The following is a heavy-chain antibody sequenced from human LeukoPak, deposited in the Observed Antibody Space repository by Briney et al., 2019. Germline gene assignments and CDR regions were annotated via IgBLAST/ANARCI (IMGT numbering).Heavy chain of an antibody. Sequence: PGGSLRLSCAASGFTFSDFSANWVRQTPGKGLEWVSYISSSGNTIYYASSVEGRFTISRDNAKNSLYLQMNSLRAEDTALYYCTSRGHSLTGRNFDYWGQGALVSVSS. V-gene: IGHV3-48*01. D-gene: IGHD3-10*01. J-gene: IGHJ4*02. CDR2: ISSSGNTI. CDR3: TSRGHSLTGRNFDY. CDR1: GFTFSDFS.